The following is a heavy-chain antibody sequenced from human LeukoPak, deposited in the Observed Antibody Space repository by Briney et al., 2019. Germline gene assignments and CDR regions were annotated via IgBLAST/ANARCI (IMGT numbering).Heavy chain of an antibody. CDR3: ARVKGGGYVWGSYREAYYFDY. CDR1: GGSFSGYY. V-gene: IGHV4-34*01. Sequence: SETLSLTCAVYGGSFSGYYWSWIRQPPGKGLEWIGEINHSGSTNYNPSLKSRVTISVDTSKNQFSLKLSSVTAADTAVYFCARVKGGGYVWGSYREAYYFDYWGQGTLVTVSS. CDR2: INHSGST. J-gene: IGHJ4*02. D-gene: IGHD3-16*02.